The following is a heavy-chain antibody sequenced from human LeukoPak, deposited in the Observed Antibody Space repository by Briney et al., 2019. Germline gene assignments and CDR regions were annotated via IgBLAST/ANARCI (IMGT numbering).Heavy chain of an antibody. V-gene: IGHV5-51*01. CDR2: IYTGDSDT. J-gene: IGHJ4*02. CDR1: GYSFTSYW. D-gene: IGHD7-27*01. Sequence: GESLKISCKGSGYSFTSYWIGWVRHVPGKGLEWMGIIYTGDSDTRYSPSFQGQVTISADKSISTAHLQWSSLKASDTAMYYCARRVGTQYYFDYWGQGTLVTVSS. CDR3: ARRVGTQYYFDY.